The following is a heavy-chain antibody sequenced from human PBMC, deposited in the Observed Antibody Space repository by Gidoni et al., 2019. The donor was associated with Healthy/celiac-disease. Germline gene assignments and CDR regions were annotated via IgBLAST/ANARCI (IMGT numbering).Heavy chain of an antibody. Sequence: QVQLAESGGGVVQPGRSLRLSCAASGFTFSSYGMHWVRQAPGKGLVWMAVISYDGSNKYYADSVKGRFTISRDNSKNTLYLQMNSLRAEDTAVYYCATLGGFGGNWGQGTLVTVSS. CDR1: GFTFSSYG. V-gene: IGHV3-30*03. D-gene: IGHD3-10*01. CDR2: ISYDGSNK. CDR3: ATLGGFGGN. J-gene: IGHJ4*02.